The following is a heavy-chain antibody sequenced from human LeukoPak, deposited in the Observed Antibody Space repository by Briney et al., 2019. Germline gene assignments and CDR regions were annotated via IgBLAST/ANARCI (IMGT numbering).Heavy chain of an antibody. CDR2: MNPNSGNT. CDR1: GYTFTSYD. Sequence: ASVKVSCKASGYTFTSYDINWVRQATGQGLEWMGWMNPNSGNTGYAQKFQGRVTMTRDTSISTAYMELSSLRSEDTAVYYCARDWELEGSGFDYWGQGTLVTVSS. CDR3: ARDWELEGSGFDY. D-gene: IGHD1-26*01. V-gene: IGHV1-8*01. J-gene: IGHJ4*02.